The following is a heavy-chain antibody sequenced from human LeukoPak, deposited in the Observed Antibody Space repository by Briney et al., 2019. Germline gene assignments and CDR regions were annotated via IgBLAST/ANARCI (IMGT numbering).Heavy chain of an antibody. CDR1: GYTFTSYY. V-gene: IGHV1-46*04. CDR3: ATVDGYNLSIHY. J-gene: IGHJ4*02. Sequence: ASVKVSCKASGYTFTSYYMHWVRQAPGQGGERMGIIKHSGGSTSYAQKLQGRDTMTRDKSTRTVYMELSSLRSEDTAVYYCATVDGYNLSIHYWGQGTLVTVSS. CDR2: IKHSGGST. D-gene: IGHD5-24*01.